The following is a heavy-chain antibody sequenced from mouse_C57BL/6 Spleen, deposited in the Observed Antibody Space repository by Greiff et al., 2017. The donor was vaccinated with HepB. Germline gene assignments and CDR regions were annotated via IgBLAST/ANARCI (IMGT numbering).Heavy chain of an antibody. J-gene: IGHJ4*01. V-gene: IGHV1-64*01. CDR3: ARPQLGRNYAMDY. D-gene: IGHD4-1*02. CDR2: IHPNSGST. CDR1: GYTFTSYW. Sequence: QVQLQQPGAELVKPGASVKLSCKASGYTFTSYWMHWVKQRPGQGLEWIGMIHPNSGSTNYNEKFKSKATLTVDKSSSTAYMQLRSLTSEDSAVYYCARPQLGRNYAMDYWGQGTSVTVSS.